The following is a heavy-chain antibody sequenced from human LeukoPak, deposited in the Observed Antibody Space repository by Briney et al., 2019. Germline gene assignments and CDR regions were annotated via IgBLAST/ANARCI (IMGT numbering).Heavy chain of an antibody. Sequence: GGSLRLSCAASGFTFDDYAMHWVRQAPGKGLEWVSLISWDGGSTYYADSVKGRFTISRDNNKNSLYLQMNSLRAEDTALYYCATDRGDGYNYGLYYFDYWGQGTLVTVYS. D-gene: IGHD5-24*01. J-gene: IGHJ4*02. CDR1: GFTFDDYA. V-gene: IGHV3-43D*03. CDR2: ISWDGGST. CDR3: ATDRGDGYNYGLYYFDY.